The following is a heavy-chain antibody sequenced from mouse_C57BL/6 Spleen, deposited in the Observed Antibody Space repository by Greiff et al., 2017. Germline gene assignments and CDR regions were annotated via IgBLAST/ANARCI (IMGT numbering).Heavy chain of an antibody. CDR3: TRVDDYDDY. Sequence: VQLLQSGAELVKPGASVKLSCTASGYTFTSYWMHWVKQRPGRGLEWIGRIDPKSGGTKYNEKFKSKATLTVDKPTSTAYMQLSSLSSEDSTFYYGTRVDDYDDYWGQGTTLTVSS. D-gene: IGHD2-4*01. V-gene: IGHV1-72*01. CDR2: IDPKSGGT. CDR1: GYTFTSYW. J-gene: IGHJ2*01.